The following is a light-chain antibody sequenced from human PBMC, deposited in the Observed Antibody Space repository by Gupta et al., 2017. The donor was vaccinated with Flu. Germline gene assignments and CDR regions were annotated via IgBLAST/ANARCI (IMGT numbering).Light chain of an antibody. J-gene: IGKJ4*01. Sequence: DIQMTQSPFFVSASVGDRVTITCRASRDINNFLAWYQQQPGKAPKFLIHGASRLVSGVSSRFGGSGSGTNFTLTINDLQPEDSATYYCQQGAAFPPFTFGGGTKVEV. CDR1: RDINNF. CDR3: QQGAAFPPFT. V-gene: IGKV1D-12*01. CDR2: GAS.